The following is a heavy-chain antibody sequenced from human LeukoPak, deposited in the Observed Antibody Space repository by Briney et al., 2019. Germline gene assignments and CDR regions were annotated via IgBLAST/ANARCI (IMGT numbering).Heavy chain of an antibody. CDR3: ARGLSAAAGTQDSYQFDY. Sequence: ASVKVSCKASGYTFTSYGISWVRQAPGQGLEWMGWIGAYNGNTNYAQKLQGRVTMTTETSTTTAYMELRSLRSDDTAVYYCARGLSAAAGTQDSYQFDYWGQGTLVTVSS. CDR2: IGAYNGNT. D-gene: IGHD6-13*01. CDR1: GYTFTSYG. V-gene: IGHV1-18*01. J-gene: IGHJ4*02.